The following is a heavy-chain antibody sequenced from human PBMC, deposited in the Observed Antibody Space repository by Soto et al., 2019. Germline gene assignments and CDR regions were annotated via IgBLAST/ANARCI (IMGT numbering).Heavy chain of an antibody. J-gene: IGHJ3*02. CDR3: ATRDIVATSGPVGAFDI. Sequence: ASVKVSCKVSGYTLTELSMHWVRRAPGKGLEWMGGFDPEDGETIYAQKFQGRVTMTEDTSTDTAYMELSSLRSEDTAVYYCATRDIVATSGPVGAFDIWGQGTMVTVSS. V-gene: IGHV1-24*01. CDR2: FDPEDGET. CDR1: GYTLTELS. D-gene: IGHD5-12*01.